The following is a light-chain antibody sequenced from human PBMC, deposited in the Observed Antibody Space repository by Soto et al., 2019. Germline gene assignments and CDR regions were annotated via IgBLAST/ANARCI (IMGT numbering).Light chain of an antibody. CDR1: SSDVGGYNY. CDR3: SSYTSSSTHVV. J-gene: IGLJ2*01. V-gene: IGLV2-14*01. Sequence: QSALTQPASVSGSPGQSITISCTGTSSDVGGYNYVSWYQQLPGKAPKLIIYDVNNRPSGVSNRCSGSESGNTASLTISGLQAEDEADYYCSSYTSSSTHVVFGGGTKVTVL. CDR2: DVN.